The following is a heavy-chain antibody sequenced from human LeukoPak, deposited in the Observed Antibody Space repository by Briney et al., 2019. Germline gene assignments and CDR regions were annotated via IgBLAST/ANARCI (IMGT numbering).Heavy chain of an antibody. Sequence: ASVKVSCKASGYTLTDYYMHWVRQAPGQGLEWMAWINPNSGATIYAQNFQDRVTVTRDTSISTAYMELSSLRSDDTAVYYCARGSQTYYYYMDVWGKGTTVTVSS. CDR3: ARGSQTYYYYMDV. CDR2: INPNSGAT. D-gene: IGHD6-13*01. CDR1: GYTLTDYY. J-gene: IGHJ6*03. V-gene: IGHV1-2*02.